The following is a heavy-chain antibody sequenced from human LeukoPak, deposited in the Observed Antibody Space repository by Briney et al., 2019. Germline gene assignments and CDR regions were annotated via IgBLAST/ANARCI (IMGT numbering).Heavy chain of an antibody. J-gene: IGHJ5*02. V-gene: IGHV3-7*01. Sequence: GGSLRLSCAASGFTFSNYWMIWVRQAPGKGLEWVANINEDASKKYYVDSVEGRFTISRDDAKNSLYLQMNSLRAEDTAMYYCATSTYSSSPSWGQGTLVIVSS. CDR2: INEDASKK. CDR3: ATSTYSSSPS. CDR1: GFTFSNYW. D-gene: IGHD6-6*01.